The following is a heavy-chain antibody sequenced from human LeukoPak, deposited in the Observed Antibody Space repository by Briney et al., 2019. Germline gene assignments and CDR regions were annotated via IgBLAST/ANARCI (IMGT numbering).Heavy chain of an antibody. J-gene: IGHJ2*01. CDR1: GYTFTCYY. Sequence: GASVKVSCKASGYTFTCYYMHWVRQAPGQGLGLMGWINPNSGGTNYAQKFQGRVTTTRHTSISTAYMELSRPRSDDTAVYYCAIYGDYVSHWYFDVGGRGTLVTV. CDR3: AIYGDYVSHWYFDV. D-gene: IGHD4-17*01. V-gene: IGHV1-2*02. CDR2: INPNSGGT.